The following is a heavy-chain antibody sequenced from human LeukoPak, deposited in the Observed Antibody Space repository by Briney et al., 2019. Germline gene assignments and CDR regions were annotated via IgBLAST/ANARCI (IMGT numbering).Heavy chain of an antibody. CDR3: ARGRSDAGTDY. CDR2: ISSSSTI. Sequence: GGSLRLSCAASGFTFSSYSMNWVRQAPGKGLEWVSYISSSSTIYYADSVKGRFTISRDNAKNSLYLQMNSLRAEDTAVYYCARGRSDAGTDYWGQGTLVTVSS. J-gene: IGHJ4*02. V-gene: IGHV3-48*01. D-gene: IGHD6-13*01. CDR1: GFTFSSYS.